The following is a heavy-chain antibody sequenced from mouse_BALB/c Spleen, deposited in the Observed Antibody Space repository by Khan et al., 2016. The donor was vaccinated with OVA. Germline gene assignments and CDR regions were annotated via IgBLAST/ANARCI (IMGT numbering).Heavy chain of an antibody. CDR1: GYTFTDFT. CDR2: INTYYGDA. CDR3: ARGGGGDRFLY. Sequence: QVQLQQSGAELVRPGVSVKISCKGSGYTFTDFTMHWVKQSHAMSLEWIGVINTYYGDADYNQKFKGKATMTVDKSSNPAYMDLARLTSEDSAIYYCARGGGGDRFLYWGQGTLVTVSA. J-gene: IGHJ3*01. V-gene: IGHV1S137*01.